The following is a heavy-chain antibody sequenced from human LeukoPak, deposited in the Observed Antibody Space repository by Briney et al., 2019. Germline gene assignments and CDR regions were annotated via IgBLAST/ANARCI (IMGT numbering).Heavy chain of an antibody. D-gene: IGHD5-12*01. Sequence: SETLSLTCTVSGDSIDSYYWSWIRQPPGKGLEWIGYIYYRGTTSYNPFLKSRVTVSVDTSKNQFSLKLNSVTAADTAVYYCARLPRYGGYDHFDYWGQGILVIVSS. J-gene: IGHJ4*02. CDR2: IYYRGTT. CDR3: ARLPRYGGYDHFDY. V-gene: IGHV4-59*12. CDR1: GDSIDSYY.